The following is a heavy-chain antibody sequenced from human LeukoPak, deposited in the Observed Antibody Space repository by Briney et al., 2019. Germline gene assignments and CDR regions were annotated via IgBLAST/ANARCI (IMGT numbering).Heavy chain of an antibody. J-gene: IGHJ4*02. CDR2: ITSTSGDM. V-gene: IGHV3-21*05. CDR3: ARAARYYFDY. CDR1: GFTFKSYS. Sequence: GGSLRLSCAASGFTFKSYSMNWVRQAPGKGLEWVAFITSTSGDMFYADSVKGRFTISRDNAKNSLYLQMDSLRAEDTALYYCARAARYYFDYWGQGSLVTVSS.